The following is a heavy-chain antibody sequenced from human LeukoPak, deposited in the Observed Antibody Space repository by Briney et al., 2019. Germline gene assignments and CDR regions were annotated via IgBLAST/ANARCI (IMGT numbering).Heavy chain of an antibody. D-gene: IGHD3-10*01. J-gene: IGHJ4*02. Sequence: GGSLRLSCAVSGLTFNNYAMSWVRQAPGKGLEWVSGISGRGASKYYADSVKGRFTISRDNSKNTLYLQMNSLRAEDTAVYYCAKTVSYYYGSGSYYKNPFDYWGQGTLVTVSS. CDR2: ISGRGASK. CDR1: GLTFNNYA. V-gene: IGHV3-23*01. CDR3: AKTVSYYYGSGSYYKNPFDY.